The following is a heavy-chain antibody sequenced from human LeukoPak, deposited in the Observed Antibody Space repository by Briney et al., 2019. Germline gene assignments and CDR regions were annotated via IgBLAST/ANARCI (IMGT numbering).Heavy chain of an antibody. V-gene: IGHV3-64*01. J-gene: IGHJ6*02. D-gene: IGHD3-3*01. CDR2: ISSNGGST. CDR1: GFTFSSYA. Sequence: GGSLRLSCAASGFTFSSYAMHWVRQAPGKGLEYVSAISSNGGSTYYVNSVKGRFTISRDNSKNTLYLQMGSLRAEDMAVYYCARGGTVLRFLEWLPAPPENYYYYGMDVWGQGTTVTVSS. CDR3: ARGGTVLRFLEWLPAPPENYYYYGMDV.